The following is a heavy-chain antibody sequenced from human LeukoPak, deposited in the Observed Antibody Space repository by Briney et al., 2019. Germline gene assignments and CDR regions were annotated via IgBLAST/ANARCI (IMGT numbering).Heavy chain of an antibody. CDR1: GFTFSSYP. J-gene: IGHJ4*02. CDR3: ASIFSSGYSYFDY. D-gene: IGHD5-18*01. V-gene: IGHV3-30-3*01. Sequence: GGSLRLSCAASGFTFSSYPIHWVRQAPGKGLDWVAVISDDGNNPYYSDSVKGRFTISRDNPKNTVYLQMNSLRAEDTAVYYCASIFSSGYSYFDYWGQGTLVTVSS. CDR2: ISDDGNNP.